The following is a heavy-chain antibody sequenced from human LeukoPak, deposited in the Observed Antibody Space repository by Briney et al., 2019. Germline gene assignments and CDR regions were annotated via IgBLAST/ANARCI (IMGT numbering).Heavy chain of an antibody. J-gene: IGHJ4*02. D-gene: IGHD6-13*01. CDR2: IYYSGST. V-gene: IGHV4-59*01. CDR3: ARATGISAAAN. Sequence: SETLSLTCTVSGGSISSYYWSWIRQPPGKGLECIGYIYYSGSTNYNPSLKSRVTISVDTSKNQFSLKLSSVTAADTAVYYCARATGISAAANWGQGTLVTVSS. CDR1: GGSISSYY.